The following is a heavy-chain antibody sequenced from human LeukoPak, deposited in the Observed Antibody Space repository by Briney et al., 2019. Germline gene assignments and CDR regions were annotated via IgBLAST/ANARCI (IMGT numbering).Heavy chain of an antibody. CDR1: GFTFSNYW. J-gene: IGHJ5*02. CDR3: IRDFRSADL. Sequence: GGSLRLSCVASGFTFSNYWMHWVRQPPGKGLVWVSRIYVDGRATDYADSVKGRFTISRDNAKNTVYLEMNSLSVEDTATYYCIRDFRSADLWGQGTLVTVTS. V-gene: IGHV3-74*01. CDR2: IYVDGRAT.